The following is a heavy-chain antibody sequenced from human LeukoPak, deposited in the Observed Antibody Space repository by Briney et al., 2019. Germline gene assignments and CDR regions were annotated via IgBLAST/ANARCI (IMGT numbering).Heavy chain of an antibody. CDR1: GGTFSSYA. D-gene: IGHD3-10*01. Sequence: SVKVSCKASGGTFSSYAISWVRQAPGQGLEWMGGIIPIFGTANYAQKFQGRVTITADESTSTAYMELSSLRSEHTAVYYCARDVSYGSAPNWFDPWGQGTLVTVST. J-gene: IGHJ5*02. CDR3: ARDVSYGSAPNWFDP. CDR2: IIPIFGTA. V-gene: IGHV1-69*01.